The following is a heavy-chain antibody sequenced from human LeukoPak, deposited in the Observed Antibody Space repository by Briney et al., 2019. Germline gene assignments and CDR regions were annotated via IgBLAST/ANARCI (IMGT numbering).Heavy chain of an antibody. CDR1: GFTVSSNS. Sequence: PGGSLRLSCAASGFTVSSNSMIWVPQAPGKGLQWVSVIYSGGNTYYAGPVKGRFTISRDNSKKTLYLQMNSLRAEDTAVYYCGRENNFGSGREVRGHRTTVTASS. J-gene: IGHJ6*01. CDR2: IYSGGNT. V-gene: IGHV3-53*01. D-gene: IGHD3-10*01. CDR3: GRENNFGSGREV.